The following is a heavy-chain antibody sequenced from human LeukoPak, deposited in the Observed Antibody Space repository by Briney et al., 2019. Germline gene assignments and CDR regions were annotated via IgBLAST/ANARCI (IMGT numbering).Heavy chain of an antibody. CDR2: MHASGNT. Sequence: SETLSLTCTVSGDSISSYYWSWIRQPAGKGREWIGRMHASGNTNYNPSLKSRVTISVDTSKNQFSLKLSSVTAADTAVYYCGRGGDSSGYYYRIQYWGQGTLVTVSS. CDR1: GDSISSYY. D-gene: IGHD3-22*01. J-gene: IGHJ4*02. V-gene: IGHV4-4*07. CDR3: GRGGDSSGYYYRIQY.